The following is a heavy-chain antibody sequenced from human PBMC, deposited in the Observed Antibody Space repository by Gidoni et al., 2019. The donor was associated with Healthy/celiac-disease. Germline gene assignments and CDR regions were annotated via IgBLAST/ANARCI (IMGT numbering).Heavy chain of an antibody. Sequence: QLQLQESGPGLVKPSETLSLTCTVSGGSISSSSYYWGWIRQPPGKGLEWIGSIYYSGSTYYNPSLKSRVTISVDTSKNQFSLKLSSVTAADTAVYYCAQGIVVVNYFQHWGQGTLVTVSS. CDR1: GGSISSSSYY. V-gene: IGHV4-39*01. CDR2: IYYSGST. CDR3: AQGIVVVNYFQH. D-gene: IGHD3-22*01. J-gene: IGHJ1*01.